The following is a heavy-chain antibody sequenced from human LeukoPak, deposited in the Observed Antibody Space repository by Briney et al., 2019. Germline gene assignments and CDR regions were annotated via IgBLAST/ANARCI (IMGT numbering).Heavy chain of an antibody. J-gene: IGHJ4*02. CDR1: GFTFSSYS. Sequence: GGSLRLSCAASGFTFSSYSMNWVRQAPGKRLEWVSYISSSSSTIYYADSVKGRFTISRDNAKNSLYLQMNGLRAEDTAVYYCAREYDYWGQGTLVTVSS. CDR3: AREYDY. V-gene: IGHV3-48*04. CDR2: ISSSSSTI.